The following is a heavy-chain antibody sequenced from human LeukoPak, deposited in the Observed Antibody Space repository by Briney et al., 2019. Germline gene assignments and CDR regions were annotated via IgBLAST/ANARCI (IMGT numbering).Heavy chain of an antibody. J-gene: IGHJ4*02. CDR1: GFTVSDNY. Sequence: GGSLRLSCAASGFTVSDNYMNWVRQAPGKGLEWVSIIYGGGATYYAESVKGRFTISRDSSKNTLYLQMSSLRAEDTAVYYCARVRWTSGIYGDFDSWGRGTLVTVSS. CDR2: IYGGGAT. CDR3: ARVRWTSGIYGDFDS. D-gene: IGHD1-26*01. V-gene: IGHV3-66*01.